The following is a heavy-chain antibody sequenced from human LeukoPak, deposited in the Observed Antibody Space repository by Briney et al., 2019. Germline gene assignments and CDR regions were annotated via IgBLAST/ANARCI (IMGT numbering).Heavy chain of an antibody. J-gene: IGHJ3*02. CDR2: IYPRDSTT. D-gene: IGHD5-18*01. CDR1: GYTFTHDW. CDR3: ARLVGGYSYGYYAFDI. V-gene: IGHV5-51*01. Sequence: GESLKISCKGSGYTFTHDWIGWVRQMPGKGLEWMGIIYPRDSTTRYSPAFEGQVTISVDKSISTAYLQWSSLKASDTAMYYCARLVGGYSYGYYAFDIWGQGTMVTVSS.